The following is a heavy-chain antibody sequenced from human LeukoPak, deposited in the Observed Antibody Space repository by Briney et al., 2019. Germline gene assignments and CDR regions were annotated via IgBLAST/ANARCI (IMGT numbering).Heavy chain of an antibody. CDR1: GYTLTELS. V-gene: IGHV1-24*01. CDR3: ATWAETPYYYYGMDV. CDR2: FDPEDGET. J-gene: IGHJ6*02. D-gene: IGHD1-26*01. Sequence: ASVNVSFKVSGYTLTELSMHWVRQAPGKGLEWMGGFDPEDGETIYAQKFQGRVTMTEDTSTDTAYTELSSLRSEDTAVYYCATWAETPYYYYGMDVWGQGTTVTVSS.